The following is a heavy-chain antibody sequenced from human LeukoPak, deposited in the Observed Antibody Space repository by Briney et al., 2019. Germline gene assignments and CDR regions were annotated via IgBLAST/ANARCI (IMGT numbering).Heavy chain of an antibody. CDR3: AKGRLVPAAPLDY. V-gene: IGHV3-23*01. CDR1: GFTFSGYA. CDR2: ISGAGDST. Sequence: PGGSLRLSCAASGFTFSGYAMSWVRQAPGKGLEWVSDISGAGDSTYYVDSVKGRFTISRDNSKNTVYLQLNSLRAEDTALYYCAKGRLVPAAPLDYWGQGTLVTVSS. J-gene: IGHJ4*02. D-gene: IGHD2-2*01.